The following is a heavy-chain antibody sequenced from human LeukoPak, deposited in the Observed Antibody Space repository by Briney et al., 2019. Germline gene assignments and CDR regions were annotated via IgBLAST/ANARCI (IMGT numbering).Heavy chain of an antibody. CDR1: GFTVSSNY. CDR2: IYSGGST. V-gene: IGHV3-66*01. J-gene: IGHJ3*02. Sequence: PGRSLRLSCAASGFTVSSNYMSWVRQAPGKGLEWVSVIYSGGSTYYADSVKGRFTISRDNSKNTLYLQMNSLRAEDTAVYYCATPTGDDPDAFDIWGQGTMVTVSS. CDR3: ATPTGDDPDAFDI. D-gene: IGHD1-26*01.